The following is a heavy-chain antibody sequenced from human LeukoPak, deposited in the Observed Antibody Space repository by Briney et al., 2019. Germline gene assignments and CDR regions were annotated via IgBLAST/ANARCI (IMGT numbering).Heavy chain of an antibody. CDR3: AKLGNFASGSYSD. V-gene: IGHV3-23*01. Sequence: GGSLRLSCAASGFTFSSFGMSWVRQAPGKGLEWVSLISDSGDNTYYADSVKGRFTISRGNSKNTLYLQMNSLRAEDTAVYYCAKLGNFASGSYSDWGQGTLVTVSS. D-gene: IGHD3-10*01. CDR2: ISDSGDNT. CDR1: GFTFSSFG. J-gene: IGHJ4*02.